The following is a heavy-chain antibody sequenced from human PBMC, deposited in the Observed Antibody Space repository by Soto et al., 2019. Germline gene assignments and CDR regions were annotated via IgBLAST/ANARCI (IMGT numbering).Heavy chain of an antibody. J-gene: IGHJ6*03. CDR2: MNPNSGNT. D-gene: IGHD2-15*01. CDR1: GYTFTSYD. V-gene: IGHV1-8*01. Sequence: ASVKVSCKASGYTFTSYDINWVRQATGQGLEWMGWMNPNSGNTGYAQKFQGRVTMTRNTSISTAYMELSSLRSEDTAVYYCARRVSGYCSGGSCYPNYHYYYYMDVWGKGTTVTVSS. CDR3: ARRVSGYCSGGSCYPNYHYYYYMDV.